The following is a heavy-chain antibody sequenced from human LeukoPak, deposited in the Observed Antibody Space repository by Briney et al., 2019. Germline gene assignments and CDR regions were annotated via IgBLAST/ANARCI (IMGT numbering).Heavy chain of an antibody. CDR1: GGSISSSNYY. D-gene: IGHD3-10*01. CDR3: AREVRSNDAFDI. Sequence: SETLSLTCSVSGGSISSSNYYWSWIRQPAGKGLEWIGRIYTSESTNYNPSLKSRVAISVDTSKNQFSLKLSSVTAADTAVYSCAREVRSNDAFDIWGQGTMVTVSS. V-gene: IGHV4-61*02. J-gene: IGHJ3*02. CDR2: IYTSEST.